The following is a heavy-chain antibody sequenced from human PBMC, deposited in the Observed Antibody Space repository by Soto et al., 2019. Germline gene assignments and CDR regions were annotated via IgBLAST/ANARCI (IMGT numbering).Heavy chain of an antibody. V-gene: IGHV4-34*01. J-gene: IGHJ5*02. D-gene: IGHD1-7*01. CDR3: ARTNWNYVSNWFDP. CDR1: GGTFIGFY. Sequence: SETLSITCAVYGGTFIGFYWSWIRQPPGKGREWIGEIYHSGSTNYNPSLKSRVTISVDKSKSQFSLKLSSVTAADTAVYYCARTNWNYVSNWFDPWGQGTLVTVSS. CDR2: IYHSGST.